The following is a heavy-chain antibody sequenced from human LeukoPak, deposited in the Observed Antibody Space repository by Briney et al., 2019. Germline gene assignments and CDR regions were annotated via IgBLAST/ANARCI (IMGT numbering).Heavy chain of an antibody. V-gene: IGHV3-74*01. D-gene: IGHD3-9*01. CDR3: ATWELKDYDILTGYLTPVDY. CDR2: INSDGSST. Sequence: PGGSLRLSCAASGFTFSSYWMHWVRQAPGKGLVWVSRINSDGSSTSYADSVKGRFTISRDNAKNSLYLQMNSLRAEDTAVYYCATWELKDYDILTGYLTPVDYWGQGTLVTVSS. J-gene: IGHJ4*02. CDR1: GFTFSSYW.